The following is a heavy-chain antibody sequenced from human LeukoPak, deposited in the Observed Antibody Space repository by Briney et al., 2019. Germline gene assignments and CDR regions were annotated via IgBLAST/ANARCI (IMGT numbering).Heavy chain of an antibody. V-gene: IGHV3-15*01. CDR3: ITFSPGGGWF. Sequence: GGSLRLSCAASGFTFTNAWMSWVRQAPGKGLEWVGRIKRKSEGGTTDYPAPVKGRFTISRDDSKSTLYLQMNSLKTEDTAVYYCITFSPGGGWFWGQGTLVTVSS. CDR1: GFTFTNAW. D-gene: IGHD6-19*01. CDR2: IKRKSEGGTT. J-gene: IGHJ4*02.